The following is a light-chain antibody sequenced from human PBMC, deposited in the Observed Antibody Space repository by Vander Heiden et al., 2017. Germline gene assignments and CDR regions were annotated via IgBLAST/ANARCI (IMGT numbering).Light chain of an antibody. Sequence: QSALTQPASVSGSPGQSITIPCTGTSSDVGSYNLVSWYQQHPGKGPKLMIYEVSKWPSGVSNRFSGSKSGNTASLTISGLQAEDEADYFCCSYAGSPYVFGTGTKVTVL. V-gene: IGLV2-23*02. CDR2: EVS. CDR1: SSDVGSYNL. J-gene: IGLJ1*01. CDR3: CSYAGSPYV.